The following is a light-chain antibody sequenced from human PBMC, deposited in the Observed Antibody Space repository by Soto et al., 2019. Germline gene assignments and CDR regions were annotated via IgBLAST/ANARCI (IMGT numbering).Light chain of an antibody. CDR3: LQDYTYPRT. CDR1: QGIRND. CDR2: SAS. J-gene: IGKJ5*01. V-gene: IGKV1-6*01. Sequence: AIQMTQSPSSLSASVGDRVTITCRASQGIRNDLGWYQQKPGKAPKLLVYSASTLQSGIPSRFSGSGSGTDFTLTISSLQPEDFATYYCLQDYTYPRTFGQGTRLEIK.